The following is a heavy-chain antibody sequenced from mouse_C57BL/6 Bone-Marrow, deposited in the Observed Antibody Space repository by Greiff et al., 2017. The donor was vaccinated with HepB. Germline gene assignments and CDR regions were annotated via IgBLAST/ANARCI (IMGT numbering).Heavy chain of an antibody. CDR2: IDPSDSYT. J-gene: IGHJ3*01. CDR1: GYTFTSYW. V-gene: IGHV1-50*01. CDR3: ARGLRLLFAY. Sequence: QVQLQQPGAELVKPGASVKLSCKASGYTFTSYWMQWVKQRPGQGLEWIGEIDPSDSYTNYNQTFKGKATLTVDTSSSTAYMQLSSLTSEDSAVYYCARGLRLLFAYWGQGTLVTVSA. D-gene: IGHD3-2*02.